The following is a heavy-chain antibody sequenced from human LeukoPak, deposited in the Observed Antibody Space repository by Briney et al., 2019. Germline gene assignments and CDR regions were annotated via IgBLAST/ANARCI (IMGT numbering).Heavy chain of an antibody. CDR2: IFYSGST. CDR1: GGSISSSGHY. CDR3: ARETEYSGYFDH. Sequence: SETLSLTCTVSGGSISSSGHYWGWVRQPPGKGLEWIGNIFYSGSTYYNPSLKSRVTISVDTSNNQFSLKLSSVTAADTAVFYCARETEYSGYFDHWGQGTLVTVSS. J-gene: IGHJ4*02. D-gene: IGHD5-12*01. V-gene: IGHV4-39*07.